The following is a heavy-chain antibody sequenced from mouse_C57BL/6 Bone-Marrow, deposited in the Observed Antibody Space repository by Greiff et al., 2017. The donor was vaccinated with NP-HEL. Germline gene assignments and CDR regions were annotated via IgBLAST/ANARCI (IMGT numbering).Heavy chain of an antibody. CDR1: GYTFTSYW. CDR2: IDPSASYT. V-gene: IGHV1-50*01. CDR3: ARGV. Sequence: QVQLQQPGAELVKPGASVKLSCKASGYTFTSYWMQWVKQRPGQGLEWIGEIDPSASYTNYNQKIKGKATLTVDTSSSTAYMPLSSLTSEDAAVYYCARGVWGTGTTVTVSS. J-gene: IGHJ1*03.